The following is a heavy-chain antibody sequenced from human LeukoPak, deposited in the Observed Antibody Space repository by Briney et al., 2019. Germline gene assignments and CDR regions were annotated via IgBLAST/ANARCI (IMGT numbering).Heavy chain of an antibody. Sequence: SETLSLTCTVSGGSISSYYWSWIRQTPGKGLDWIGYIYNSGSTNYNPSLKSRVTMSVDTSKDQFSLKLSSVTAADTAVYYCARGITILDYWGQGTLVTVSS. CDR1: GGSISSYY. D-gene: IGHD3-10*01. J-gene: IGHJ4*02. CDR3: ARGITILDY. CDR2: IYNSGST. V-gene: IGHV4-59*12.